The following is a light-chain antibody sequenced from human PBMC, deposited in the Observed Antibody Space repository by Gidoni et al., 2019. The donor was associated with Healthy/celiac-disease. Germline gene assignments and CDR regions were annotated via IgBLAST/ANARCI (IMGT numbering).Light chain of an antibody. V-gene: IGKV3-11*01. CDR2: DAS. CDR3: QQRSNWPQRT. J-gene: IGKJ4*01. CDR1: QSVSSY. Sequence: ETVLTQSLATLSLSPGERATLSCRASQSVSSYLAWYQQKPGQAPRLLIYDASNRATGSPARFSGSRSGTDFTLTISSLEPEDFAVYYCQQRSNWPQRTFGGGTKVEIK.